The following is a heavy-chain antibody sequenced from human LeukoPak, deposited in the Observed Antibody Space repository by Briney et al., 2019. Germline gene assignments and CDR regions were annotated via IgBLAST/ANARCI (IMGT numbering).Heavy chain of an antibody. D-gene: IGHD5-12*01. CDR2: IYSGGST. Sequence: GGSLRLSCAASGFTVSSNYMSWVRQAPGKGLEWVSVIYSGGSTYYADSVKGRFTISRDNSRNTLYLQMNSLRAEDTAVYYCARDRSWWQRIYYYYYMDVWGKGTTVTVSS. CDR3: ARDRSWWQRIYYYYYMDV. J-gene: IGHJ6*03. V-gene: IGHV3-53*01. CDR1: GFTVSSNY.